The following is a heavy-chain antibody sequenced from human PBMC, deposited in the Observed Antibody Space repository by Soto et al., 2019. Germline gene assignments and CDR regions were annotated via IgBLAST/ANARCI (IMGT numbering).Heavy chain of an antibody. D-gene: IGHD5-12*01. CDR1: GFTFSSYE. J-gene: IGHJ4*02. V-gene: IGHV3-48*03. CDR2: ISSSGSTI. CDR3: ARGGRDGYNYRGFDY. Sequence: GSLRLSCAASGFTFSSYEMNWVRQAPGKGLEWVSYISSSGSTIYYADSVKGRFTISRDNAKNSLYLQMNSLRAEDTAVYYCARGGRDGYNYRGFDYWGQGTLVTVSS.